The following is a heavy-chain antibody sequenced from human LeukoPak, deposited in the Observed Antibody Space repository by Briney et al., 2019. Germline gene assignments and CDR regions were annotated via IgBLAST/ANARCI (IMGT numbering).Heavy chain of an antibody. J-gene: IGHJ5*02. V-gene: IGHV3-74*01. CDR1: GFTFGNYW. CDR2: IKVDGST. D-gene: IGHD3-16*01. CDR3: AKDLAVRIMITALGFDP. Sequence: GGSLRLSCAASGFTFGNYWMHWVRQAPGEGLVWVSGIKVDGSTGFADSVKGRFTISRDNSKNTLYLQMNSLRAEDTAVYYCAKDLAVRIMITALGFDPWGQGTLVTVSS.